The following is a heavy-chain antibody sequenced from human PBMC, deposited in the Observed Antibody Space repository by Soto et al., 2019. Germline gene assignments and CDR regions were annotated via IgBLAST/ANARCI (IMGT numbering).Heavy chain of an antibody. CDR1: GFTFSDYY. D-gene: IGHD3-3*01. J-gene: IGHJ5*02. CDR2: ISSSSSYT. CDR3: ARGPSNDFWSGSYNWFDP. Sequence: GGSLRLSCAASGFTFSDYYMSWIRQAPGKGLEWVSYISSSSSYTNYADSVKGRFTISRDNAKNSLYLQMNSLRAEDTAVYYCARGPSNDFWSGSYNWFDPWGQGTLVTVS. V-gene: IGHV3-11*06.